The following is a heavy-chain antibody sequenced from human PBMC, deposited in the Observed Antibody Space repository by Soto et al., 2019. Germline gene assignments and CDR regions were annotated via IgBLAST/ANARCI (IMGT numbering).Heavy chain of an antibody. Sequence: QAQLVQSGAEVKEPGASVTISCKASGYSFTKNSLVWVRQAPGQGLEWVGWISPYNGRTEYAENVQGRVSMTRYISTSTAHIELRSLRSDDTAVYYCARERYGGNCCDAVDIWGQGTMVIVSS. CDR3: ARERYGGNCCDAVDI. J-gene: IGHJ3*02. D-gene: IGHD2-21*01. V-gene: IGHV1-18*01. CDR1: GYSFTKNS. CDR2: ISPYNGRT.